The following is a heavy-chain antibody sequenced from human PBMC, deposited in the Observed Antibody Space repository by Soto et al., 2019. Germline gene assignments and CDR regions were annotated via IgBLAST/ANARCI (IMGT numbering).Heavy chain of an antibody. D-gene: IGHD3-10*01. Sequence: GASVKVSCKASGYTFTGYYMHWVRQALGQRLEWMGWINPNSGGRNYAQKFQGRVTMTRDTSISTAYMELSRLRSDDTAVYYCARAHPLWFGEFTFDPWGQGTLVTVSS. J-gene: IGHJ5*02. CDR1: GYTFTGYY. CDR3: ARAHPLWFGEFTFDP. CDR2: INPNSGGR. V-gene: IGHV1-2*02.